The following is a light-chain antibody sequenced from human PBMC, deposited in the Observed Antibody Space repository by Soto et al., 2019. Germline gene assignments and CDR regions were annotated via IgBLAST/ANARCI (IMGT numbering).Light chain of an antibody. Sequence: EIVLTQSPGALSLSPGERATLPCRASQSVRSNLAWYQQKPGRAPRLLIYGASTRATGIPARFSGSGSGTEFTLTISSLQSEDFAVYYCQQYSNTFRTFGQGTKVDIK. CDR1: QSVRSN. V-gene: IGKV3-15*01. CDR3: QQYSNTFRT. CDR2: GAS. J-gene: IGKJ1*01.